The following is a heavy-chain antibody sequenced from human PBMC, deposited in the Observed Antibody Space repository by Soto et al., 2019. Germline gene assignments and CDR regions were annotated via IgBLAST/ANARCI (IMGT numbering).Heavy chain of an antibody. V-gene: IGHV4-31*03. J-gene: IGHJ4*02. CDR1: GGSISSGGYY. CDR3: ARDTTAADLPRFDY. Sequence: QVQLQESGPGLVKPSQTLSLTCTVSGGSISSGGYYWSWIRQHPGKGLEWIGYIYYSGSTYYNPSLKSRVTISVDTSKNQFSLKLSSVTAGDTAVYSCARDTTAADLPRFDYWGQGTLVTVSS. D-gene: IGHD6-13*01. CDR2: IYYSGST.